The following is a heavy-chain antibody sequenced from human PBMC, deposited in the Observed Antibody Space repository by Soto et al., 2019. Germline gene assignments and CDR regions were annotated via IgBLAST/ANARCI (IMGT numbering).Heavy chain of an antibody. CDR2: ISGRGSSS. D-gene: IGHD2-15*01. V-gene: IGHV3-23*01. Sequence: EVQLLESGGGLVQPGGSLRLSCAASGFTFSKYAMGWVRQAPGKGLEWVSAISGRGSSSYFPDSVKGRFTISSDNSKNPVHLQVTRLTAGNTAVYYSAKNFEDGVLGGLLHFDSWGQGALVSVSS. CDR3: AKNFEDGVLGGLLHFDS. CDR1: GFTFSKYA. J-gene: IGHJ4*02.